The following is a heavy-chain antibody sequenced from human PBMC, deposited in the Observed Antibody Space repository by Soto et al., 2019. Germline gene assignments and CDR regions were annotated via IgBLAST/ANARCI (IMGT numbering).Heavy chain of an antibody. J-gene: IGHJ4*02. V-gene: IGHV3-9*01. CDR3: AKETQANLGTGGFDY. CDR2: VSWHSGNI. D-gene: IGHD7-27*01. Sequence: EVQLVESGGGVTQPGRSLRLSCAASGFTFDDYAMHWVRQAPGKGLEWVSGVSWHSGNIGYADSVKGRFTISRDNSKNSLYLQIDSLRTEYTALYYCAKETQANLGTGGFDYWGQGTLVTVSS. CDR1: GFTFDDYA.